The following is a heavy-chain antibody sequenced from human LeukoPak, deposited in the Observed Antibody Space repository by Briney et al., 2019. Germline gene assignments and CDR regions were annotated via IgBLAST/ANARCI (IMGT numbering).Heavy chain of an antibody. CDR1: GFSFDNYA. V-gene: IGHV3-9*01. Sequence: GRSLRLSCAASGFSFDNYAMHWVRQAPGKGLEWLSIISWNSGYIGYADSVKGRFTISRDNAKKSLDLQMNSLRAEDTAFYYCAKVRGTYSSGYFFDYWGQGTLVTVSS. J-gene: IGHJ4*02. D-gene: IGHD6-19*01. CDR3: AKVRGTYSSGYFFDY. CDR2: ISWNSGYI.